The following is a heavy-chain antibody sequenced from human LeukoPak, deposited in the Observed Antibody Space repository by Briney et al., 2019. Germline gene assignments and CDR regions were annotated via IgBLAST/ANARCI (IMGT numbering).Heavy chain of an antibody. D-gene: IGHD3-10*01. Sequence: ASVKVSCKASGYTFTGYYMHWVRQAPGQGLEWMGWINPNSGGTNYAQKFQGRVTMTRDTSTSTVYMELSSLRSEDTAVYYCARTSDYGSGTPDYWGQGTLVTVSS. V-gene: IGHV1-2*02. J-gene: IGHJ4*02. CDR3: ARTSDYGSGTPDY. CDR2: INPNSGGT. CDR1: GYTFTGYY.